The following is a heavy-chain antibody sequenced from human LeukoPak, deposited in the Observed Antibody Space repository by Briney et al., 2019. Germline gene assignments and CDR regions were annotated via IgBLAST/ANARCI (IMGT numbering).Heavy chain of an antibody. Sequence: PSETLSLTCTVSGGSVSSGSYYWSWIRQPPGKGREWIGYIYYSGSTNYNPSLKSRVTISVDTSKNQFSLKLSSVTAADTAVYYCARGTVAVFDYWGQGTLVTVSS. CDR3: ARGTVAVFDY. CDR2: IYYSGST. V-gene: IGHV4-61*01. CDR1: GGSVSSGSYY. D-gene: IGHD4-23*01. J-gene: IGHJ4*02.